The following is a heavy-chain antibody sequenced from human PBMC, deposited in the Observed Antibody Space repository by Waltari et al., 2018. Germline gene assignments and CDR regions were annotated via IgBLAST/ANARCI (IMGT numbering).Heavy chain of an antibody. V-gene: IGHV4-39*01. J-gene: IGHJ4*02. CDR3: ARTGPYTSSWAKTYYFDY. CDR2: IYYSGST. Sequence: QLQLQESGPGLVKPSETLSLTCTVSGGSISSSNYYWGWIRQPPGKGLEWIGSIYYSGSTYYNPSIKRRVTISVDTSKNQFSLKRSSVTAADTAVYYCARTGPYTSSWAKTYYFDYWGQGALVIVSS. D-gene: IGHD6-13*01. CDR1: GGSISSSNYY.